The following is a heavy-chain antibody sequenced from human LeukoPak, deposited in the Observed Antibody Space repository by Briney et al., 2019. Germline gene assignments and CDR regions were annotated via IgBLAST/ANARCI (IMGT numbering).Heavy chain of an antibody. CDR1: GGTFSSYA. V-gene: IGHV1-69*04. J-gene: IGHJ3*02. Sequence: GASVKVSCKASGGTFSSYAISWVRQAPGQGLEWMGRIIPILGIANYAQKFQGRVTITADKSTSTAYTELSSLRSEDTAVYYCAARSAVAGGISAFDIWGQGTMVTVSS. CDR2: IIPILGIA. CDR3: AARSAVAGGISAFDI. D-gene: IGHD6-19*01.